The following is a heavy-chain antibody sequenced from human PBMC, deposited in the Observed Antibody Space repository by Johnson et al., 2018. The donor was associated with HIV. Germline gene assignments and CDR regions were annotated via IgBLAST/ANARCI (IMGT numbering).Heavy chain of an antibody. J-gene: IGHJ3*02. V-gene: IGHV3-30-3*01. CDR2: ISFDENNK. CDR3: ASISLGAFDI. Sequence: QMQLVESGGDVVQPGRSLRLSCAASGFTFSTYTMHWVRQAPGKGLEWVAVISFDENNKVYADSVKGRFTISRDNSKNTLFLHMNSLRTEDTAIYYCASISLGAFDIWGQGTLVTVSS. CDR1: GFTFSTYT.